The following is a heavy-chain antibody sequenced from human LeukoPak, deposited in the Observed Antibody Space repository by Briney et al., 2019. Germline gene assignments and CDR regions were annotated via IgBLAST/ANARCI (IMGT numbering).Heavy chain of an antibody. D-gene: IGHD3-3*01. Sequence: GGSLRLSCAASGFTFSNAWMSWVRQAPGKGLEWVGRIKSKTDGGTTDYAAPVKGRFTISRDDSKNTLYLQMNSLKTEDTAVYYCTTEGYDFWSPXXXDVWGQGTTVTVSS. CDR3: TTEGYDFWSPXXXDV. J-gene: IGHJ6*02. V-gene: IGHV3-15*01. CDR1: GFTFSNAW. CDR2: IKSKTDGGTT.